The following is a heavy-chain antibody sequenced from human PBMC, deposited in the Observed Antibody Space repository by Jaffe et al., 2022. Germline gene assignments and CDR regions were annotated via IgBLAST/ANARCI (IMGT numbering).Heavy chain of an antibody. CDR1: GFTFTSSA. Sequence: QMQLVQSGPEVKKPGTSVKVSCKASGFTFTSSAMQWVRQARGQRLEWIGWIVVGSGNTNYAQKFQERVTITRDMSTSTAYMELSSLRSEDTAVYYCAADSGGFGELFDYYYMDVWGKGTTVTVSS. D-gene: IGHD3-10*01. V-gene: IGHV1-58*02. CDR2: IVVGSGNT. J-gene: IGHJ6*03. CDR3: AADSGGFGELFDYYYMDV.